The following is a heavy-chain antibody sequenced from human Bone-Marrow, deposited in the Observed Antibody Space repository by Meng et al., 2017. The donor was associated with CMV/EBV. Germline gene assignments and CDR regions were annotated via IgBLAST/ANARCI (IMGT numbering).Heavy chain of an antibody. CDR1: GFTFSSYG. V-gene: IGHV3-33*01. D-gene: IGHD4-17*01. J-gene: IGHJ3*02. Sequence: GESLKISCAASGFTFSSYGMHWVRQAPGKGLEWVAVIWYDGSNKYYADSVKGRFTISRDNSKNTLYVQMDTLRVEDTAVYYCARENYGDRGDAFDIWGQGTMVTVSS. CDR2: IWYDGSNK. CDR3: ARENYGDRGDAFDI.